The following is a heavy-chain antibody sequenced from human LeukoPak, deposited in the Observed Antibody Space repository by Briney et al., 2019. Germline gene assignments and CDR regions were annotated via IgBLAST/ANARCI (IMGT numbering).Heavy chain of an antibody. V-gene: IGHV3-30*18. Sequence: GGSLRLSCAASGFTFSSYGMHWVRQAPGKGLEWVAVISYEGSNKYYADSVKGRFTISRDNSKNTLYLQMNSLRAEDTAVYYCAKDGRNYYGSGSPYYMDVWGKGTTVTVSS. CDR2: ISYEGSNK. CDR1: GFTFSSYG. CDR3: AKDGRNYYGSGSPYYMDV. J-gene: IGHJ6*03. D-gene: IGHD3-10*01.